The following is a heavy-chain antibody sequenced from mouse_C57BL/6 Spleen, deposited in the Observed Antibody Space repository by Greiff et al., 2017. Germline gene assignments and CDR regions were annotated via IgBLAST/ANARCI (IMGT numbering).Heavy chain of an antibody. J-gene: IGHJ4*01. Sequence: EVKLMESEGGLVQPGSSMKLSCTASGFTFSDYYMAWVRQVPEKGLEWVANINYDGSSTYYLDSLKSRFIISRDNAKNILYLQMSSLKSEDTATYYCARAYYSNSMDYWGQGTSVTVSS. CDR2: INYDGSST. V-gene: IGHV5-16*01. CDR3: ARAYYSNSMDY. CDR1: GFTFSDYY. D-gene: IGHD2-5*01.